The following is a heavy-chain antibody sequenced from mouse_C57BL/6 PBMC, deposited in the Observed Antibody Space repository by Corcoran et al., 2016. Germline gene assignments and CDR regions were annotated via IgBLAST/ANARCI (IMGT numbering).Heavy chain of an antibody. Sequence: QIQLVQSGPELKKPGETVKISCKASGYTFTTYGMSWVKQVPGKGLKWMGWINTYSGVPTYADDFKGRFAFSLETSASTAYLQINNLKNEDTATYFCANYGNYVYFDVWGTGTTVTVSS. CDR2: INTYSGVP. V-gene: IGHV9-3*01. J-gene: IGHJ1*03. CDR3: ANYGNYVYFDV. D-gene: IGHD2-1*01. CDR1: GYTFTTYG.